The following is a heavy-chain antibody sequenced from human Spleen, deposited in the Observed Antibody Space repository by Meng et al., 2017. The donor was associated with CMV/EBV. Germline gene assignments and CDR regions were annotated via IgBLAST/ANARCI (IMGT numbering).Heavy chain of an antibody. V-gene: IGHV4-38-2*02. Sequence: SETLSLTCSVSDGSISNHNYWGWIRQPPGKGLEWIGSIYHSGSTYYNPSLKSRVTISVDTSKNQFSLKLSSVTAADTAVYYCARAGYCSSASCHYYYYYHMDVWGQGTTVTVSS. CDR1: DGSISNHNY. D-gene: IGHD2-2*01. J-gene: IGHJ6*02. CDR3: ARAGYCSSASCHYYYYYHMDV. CDR2: IYHSGST.